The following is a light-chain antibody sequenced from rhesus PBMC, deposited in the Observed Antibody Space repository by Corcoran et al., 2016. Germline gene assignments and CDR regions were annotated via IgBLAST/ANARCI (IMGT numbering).Light chain of an antibody. CDR3: LQYSGDSWT. CDR1: RDISGR. CDR2: KAS. V-gene: IGKV1-22*01. J-gene: IGKJ1*01. Sequence: DIQMTQSPSSLSASIGDTVTITCQASRDISGRLAWFPQRPGKAPNLFIYKASNLESGVPSRFSGGGSGTDFTLTINNLQPEDFSTYFCLQYSGDSWTFGQGTKVEVK.